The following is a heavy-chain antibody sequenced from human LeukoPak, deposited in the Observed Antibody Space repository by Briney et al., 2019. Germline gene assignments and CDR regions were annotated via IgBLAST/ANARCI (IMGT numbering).Heavy chain of an antibody. Sequence: GGSLRLSWAASGFIFSNYGVHWVRQAPGKGLEWVAFIRYDGSNKHYADSVKGRFTISRDNSKNTLYLEMNSLRAVDTAVYYCAKGFDYSTDYWGQGILDTVSS. CDR3: AKGFDYSTDY. CDR1: GFIFSNYG. CDR2: IRYDGSNK. J-gene: IGHJ4*02. V-gene: IGHV3-30*02. D-gene: IGHD4-11*01.